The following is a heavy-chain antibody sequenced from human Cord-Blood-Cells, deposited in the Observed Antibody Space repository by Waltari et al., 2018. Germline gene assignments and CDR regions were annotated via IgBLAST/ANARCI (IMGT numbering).Heavy chain of an antibody. V-gene: IGHV4-31*03. CDR2: IHYSGST. D-gene: IGHD3-10*01. Sequence: QVQLQESGPGLVKPSQTLSLTCTVPGGSIRSAGYYWSLIRQHPGKGLEWIGYIHYSGSTYYNPSLKSRVTISVDTSKNQFSLKLSSVTAADTAVYYCAGQGSGSYYEDYWGQGTLVTVSS. CDR1: GGSIRSAGYY. CDR3: AGQGSGSYYEDY. J-gene: IGHJ4*02.